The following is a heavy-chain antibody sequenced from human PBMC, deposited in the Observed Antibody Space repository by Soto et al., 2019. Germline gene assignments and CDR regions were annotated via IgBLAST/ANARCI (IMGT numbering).Heavy chain of an antibody. CDR2: ISAYNGNT. J-gene: IGHJ3*02. CDR1: GYTFTTYG. Sequence: QVQLVQSGAEVKKPGASVKVSCKASGYTFTTYGISWVRQAPGEGLEWMGWISAYNGNTNYAQKLQGRVTMTTDTSTTTAYMELRSLRSDDTAVYYCARDTSGYYLDAFDIWGQGTMVTVSS. D-gene: IGHD3-22*01. V-gene: IGHV1-18*01. CDR3: ARDTSGYYLDAFDI.